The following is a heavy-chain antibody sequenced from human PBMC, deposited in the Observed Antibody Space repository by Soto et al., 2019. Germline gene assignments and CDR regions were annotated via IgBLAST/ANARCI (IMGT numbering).Heavy chain of an antibody. V-gene: IGHV2-5*02. CDR1: GFSLSSTRMA. CDR2: IYWDDDK. CDR3: AHVVVAGLGYYFDY. D-gene: IGHD6-19*01. J-gene: IGHJ4*02. Sequence: QITLKESGPTLVKPTQTLTLTCTFSGFSLSSTRMAVGWIRQPPGKALEWLALIYWDDDKRYSPFLKSRLTITMDASKNQVVLTMSNMDPVDPARYYCAHVVVAGLGYYFDYWGQGTLVTVSS.